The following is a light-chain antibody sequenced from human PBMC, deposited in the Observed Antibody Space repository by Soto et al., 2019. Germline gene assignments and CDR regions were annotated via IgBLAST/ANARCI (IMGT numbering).Light chain of an antibody. Sequence: QSALTQPASVSGSPGQSITISCTGTSSDVGGYNYVSWYQQHPGKAPKLMIYEVSNRPSGVSNRFSGSKSGNTASLTISGLQAEDEADYYCQVWDSGSDHYVFGSGTKLTVL. CDR1: SSDVGGYNY. V-gene: IGLV2-14*01. CDR2: EVS. CDR3: QVWDSGSDHYV. J-gene: IGLJ1*01.